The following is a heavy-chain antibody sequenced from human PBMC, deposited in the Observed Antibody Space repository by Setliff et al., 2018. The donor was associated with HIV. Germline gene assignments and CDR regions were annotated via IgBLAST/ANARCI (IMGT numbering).Heavy chain of an antibody. V-gene: IGHV3-21*01. CDR3: ARVGYSDYVLNI. CDR2: ISSSSSYI. CDR1: GFTFSSYT. Sequence: PGGSLRLSCAASGFTFSSYTMNWVRQAPGKGLEWVSSISSSSSYISYADSVKGRFTISRDNAKNSLYLQMNSLRAEDTAVYYCARVGYSDYVLNIWGQGTLVTV. J-gene: IGHJ4*02. D-gene: IGHD4-17*01.